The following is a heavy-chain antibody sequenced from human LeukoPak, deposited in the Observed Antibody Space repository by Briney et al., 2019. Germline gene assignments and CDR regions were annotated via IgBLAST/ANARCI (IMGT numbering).Heavy chain of an antibody. Sequence: RGESLKISCRGSGYSFTSYWIGWVRQMPGKGLEWMGIIYPGDSDTRYSPSFQGQVTISADKSISTAYLQWSSLKASDTAMYYCAKPSRGYNLRYYFDYGGKEPLVPVPS. CDR3: AKPSRGYNLRYYFDY. D-gene: IGHD5-24*01. CDR2: IYPGDSDT. J-gene: IGHJ4*02. V-gene: IGHV5-51*01. CDR1: GYSFTSYW.